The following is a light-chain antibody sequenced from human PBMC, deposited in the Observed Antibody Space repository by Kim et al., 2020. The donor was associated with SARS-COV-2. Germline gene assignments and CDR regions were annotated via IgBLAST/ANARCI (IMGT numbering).Light chain of an antibody. CDR3: NSRDSSGNHYV. V-gene: IGLV3-19*01. CDR1: SLRSYY. J-gene: IGLJ1*01. CDR2: GKN. Sequence: SSELTQDPAVSVALVQTVRITCQGDSLRSYYASWYQQKPGQAPVLVIYGKNNRPSGIPDRFSGSSSGNTASLTITGAQAEDEADYYCNSRDSSGNHYVFG.